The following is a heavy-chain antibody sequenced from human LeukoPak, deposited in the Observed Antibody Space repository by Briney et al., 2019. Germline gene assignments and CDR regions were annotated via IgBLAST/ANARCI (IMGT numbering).Heavy chain of an antibody. J-gene: IGHJ6*02. D-gene: IGHD5-18*01. V-gene: IGHV4-34*01. CDR1: GGSFSGYY. CDR2: IYHSGST. CDR3: ARSGYSSYYYGMDV. Sequence: SETLSLTCAVYGGSFSGYYWSWIRQPPGKGLEWIGEIYHSGSTNYNPSLKSRVTISVDKSKNQFSLKLSSVTAADTAVYYCARSGYSSYYYGMDVWGQGTTVTVSS.